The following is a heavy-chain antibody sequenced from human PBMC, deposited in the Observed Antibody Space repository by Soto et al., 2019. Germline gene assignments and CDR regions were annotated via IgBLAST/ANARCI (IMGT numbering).Heavy chain of an antibody. J-gene: IGHJ3*02. CDR1: GRTFTTYV. V-gene: IGHV3-23*01. CDR3: AKDKGFGELI. D-gene: IGHD3-10*01. CDR2: VSGSGGST. Sequence: EVQLLESGGGVVQPGGSLSLSCSASGRTFTTYVMTWVRQAPGEGLEWVSTVSGSGGSTFYAVSVKGRFTISRDTSNNTLYLQMNSLRVEDTAVYYCAKDKGFGELIWGQGTMVIVSS.